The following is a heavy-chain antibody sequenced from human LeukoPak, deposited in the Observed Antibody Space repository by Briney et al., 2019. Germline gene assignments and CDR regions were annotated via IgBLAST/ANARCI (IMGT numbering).Heavy chain of an antibody. CDR2: IYYSGST. CDR1: GGSISSYY. CDR3: ASGEYGDAIDY. V-gene: IGHV4-59*01. D-gene: IGHD4-17*01. Sequence: PSETLSLTCTVSGGSISSYYWSWIRQPPGKGLEWIWYIYYSGSTNYNPSLKSRVTISVDTSKNQFSLKLSSVTAADTAVYYCASGEYGDAIDYWGQGTLVTVSS. J-gene: IGHJ4*02.